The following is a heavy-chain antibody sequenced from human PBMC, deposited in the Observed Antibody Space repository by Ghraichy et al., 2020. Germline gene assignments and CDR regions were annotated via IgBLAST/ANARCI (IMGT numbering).Heavy chain of an antibody. CDR2: IKQDGSEK. CDR1: GFTFSSYW. D-gene: IGHD2-21*02. J-gene: IGHJ4*02. CDR3: ARDNQAYCGGDCYSYYFDY. Sequence: GGSLRLSCAASGFTFSSYWMSWVRQAPGKGLEWVANIKQDGSEKYYVDSVKGRFTIFRDNAKNSLYLQMNSLRAEDTAVYYCARDNQAYCGGDCYSYYFDYWGQGTLVTVSS. V-gene: IGHV3-7*03.